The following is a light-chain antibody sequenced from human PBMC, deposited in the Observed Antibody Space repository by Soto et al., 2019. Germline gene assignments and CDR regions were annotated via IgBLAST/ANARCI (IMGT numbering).Light chain of an antibody. J-gene: IGKJ1*01. CDR2: DAS. CDR3: QQYNSYWT. CDR1: QSISSW. Sequence: GDRVTITCRASQSISSWLAWYKQTPGKAPKLLIYDASSLESGVPSRFSGSGSGTEFTLTNSSLQPEDFATYYCQQYNSYWTVGQGTKVELK. V-gene: IGKV1-5*01.